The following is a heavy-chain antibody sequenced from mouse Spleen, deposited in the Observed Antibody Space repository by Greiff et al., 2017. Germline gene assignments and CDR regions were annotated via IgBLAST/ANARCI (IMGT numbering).Heavy chain of an antibody. Sequence: VQLQQSGPGLVQPSQSLSITCTVSGFSLTSYGVHWVRQSPGKGLEWLGVIWSGGSTDYNAAFISRLSISKDNSKSQVFFKMNSLQADDTAIYYCARNEYGNYDTWFAYWGQGTLVTVSA. V-gene: IGHV2-2*01. CDR2: IWSGGST. CDR1: GFSLTSYG. CDR3: ARNEYGNYDTWFAY. J-gene: IGHJ3*01. D-gene: IGHD2-10*02.